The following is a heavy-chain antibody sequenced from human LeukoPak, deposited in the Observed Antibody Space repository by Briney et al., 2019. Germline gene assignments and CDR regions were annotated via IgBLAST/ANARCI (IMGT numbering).Heavy chain of an antibody. D-gene: IGHD3-22*01. Sequence: SETLSLTCAVYGGSFSDYFWSWIRQPPGKGLEWIGEISHSGSTTYNPSLRSRITISGDTSKKQFSLKLSSVTAADTAVYYCVTYYYGSSAPKRNYWGQGILVTVSS. CDR1: GGSFSDYF. J-gene: IGHJ4*02. CDR2: ISHSGST. CDR3: VTYYYGSSAPKRNY. V-gene: IGHV4-34*01.